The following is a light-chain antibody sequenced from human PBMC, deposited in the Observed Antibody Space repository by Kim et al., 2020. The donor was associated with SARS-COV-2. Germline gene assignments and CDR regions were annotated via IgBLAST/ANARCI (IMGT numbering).Light chain of an antibody. Sequence: DIQMTQSPASLSASVGDTVTITCRASQGVSNSLAWYQHKPGKAPKLLMYGASRLQSGVPSRFSGSGSGTDYTLTISSLQPEDLGTFYCQQSYGFPWTFCQGTKVDIK. V-gene: IGKV1-NL1*01. CDR2: GAS. CDR1: QGVSNS. J-gene: IGKJ1*01. CDR3: QQSYGFPWT.